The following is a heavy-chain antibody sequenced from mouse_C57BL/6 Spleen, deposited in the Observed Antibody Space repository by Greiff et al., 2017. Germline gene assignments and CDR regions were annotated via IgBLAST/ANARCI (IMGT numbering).Heavy chain of an antibody. J-gene: IGHJ4*01. Sequence: VQLQESGAELVKPGASVKISCKASGYAFSSYWMNWVKQRPGKGLEGIGQIYPGDGDTNYNGKFKGKATLTADKSSSTAYMQLSSLTSEDSAVYFCARREAVDYAMAYWGQGTSVTVSS. D-gene: IGHD1-1*01. V-gene: IGHV1-80*01. CDR2: IYPGDGDT. CDR3: ARREAVDYAMAY. CDR1: GYAFSSYW.